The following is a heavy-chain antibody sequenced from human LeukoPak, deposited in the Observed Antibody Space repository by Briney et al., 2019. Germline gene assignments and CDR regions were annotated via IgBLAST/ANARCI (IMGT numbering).Heavy chain of an antibody. CDR1: GFTFSSYA. J-gene: IGHJ4*02. CDR2: ISYDGSNK. CDR3: ARHYDTSGYHYFDF. Sequence: GGSLRLSCAASGFTFSSYALHWVRQAPGKGLEWVAVISYDGSNKYYADSVKGRFTISRDSSKNTLYLEMNSLRAEDTAVYYCARHYDTSGYHYFDFRGQGTLVTVSS. V-gene: IGHV3-30-3*01. D-gene: IGHD3-22*01.